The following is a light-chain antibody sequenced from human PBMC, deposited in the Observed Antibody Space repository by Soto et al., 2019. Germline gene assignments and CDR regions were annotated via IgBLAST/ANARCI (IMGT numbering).Light chain of an antibody. Sequence: QSVLTQPPSVSGAPGQRVTISCTGSSSNIGAGYDVHWYQQLPGTAPKLLIYGNNNRPSGVPDRFSGSKSVTSASLAITGLRAEDEADYYCQAFDSSLSGVVFGGGTKLTVL. CDR2: GNN. J-gene: IGLJ2*01. V-gene: IGLV1-40*01. CDR3: QAFDSSLSGVV. CDR1: SSNIGAGYD.